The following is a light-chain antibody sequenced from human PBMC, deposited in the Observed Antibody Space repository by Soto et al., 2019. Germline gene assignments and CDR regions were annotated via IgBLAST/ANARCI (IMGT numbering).Light chain of an antibody. CDR1: QSVSSH. Sequence: ELWLTKSPTASSLFPVEGATLSCRASQSVSSHLAWYQQKPGQAPRLLIYGASNRATGIPDRFSDSGSGTDFTLTISRLEPEDFAVYYCQQYGRSGKFGQGTMVDIK. V-gene: IGKV3-20*01. CDR2: GAS. CDR3: QQYGRSGK. J-gene: IGKJ1*01.